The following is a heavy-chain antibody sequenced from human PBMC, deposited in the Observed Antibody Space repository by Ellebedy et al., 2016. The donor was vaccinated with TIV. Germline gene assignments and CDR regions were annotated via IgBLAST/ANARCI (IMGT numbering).Heavy chain of an antibody. CDR2: IIPIFGTA. V-gene: IGHV1-69*13. Sequence: AASVKVSCKASGCTFSSYAISWVRQAPGQGLEWMGGIIPIFGTANYAQKFQGRVTITADESTSTAYMELSSLRSEDTAVYYCARDREYYDILTGYYGHGGYYYYYGMDVWGQGTTVTVSS. D-gene: IGHD3-9*01. CDR1: GCTFSSYA. J-gene: IGHJ6*02. CDR3: ARDREYYDILTGYYGHGGYYYYYGMDV.